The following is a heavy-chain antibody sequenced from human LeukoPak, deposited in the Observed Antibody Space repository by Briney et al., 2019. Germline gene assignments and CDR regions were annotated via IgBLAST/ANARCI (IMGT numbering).Heavy chain of an antibody. CDR2: ISYDGSNK. Sequence: GGSLRLSCAASGFTFSSYGMHWVRQAPGKGLEWVAVISYDGSNKYYADSVKGRFTISRDNSKNMLYLQMNSLRAEDTAVYYCAKGRYCSSTSCGYYGMDVWGKGTTVTVSS. D-gene: IGHD2-2*01. CDR1: GFTFSSYG. V-gene: IGHV3-30*18. CDR3: AKGRYCSSTSCGYYGMDV. J-gene: IGHJ6*04.